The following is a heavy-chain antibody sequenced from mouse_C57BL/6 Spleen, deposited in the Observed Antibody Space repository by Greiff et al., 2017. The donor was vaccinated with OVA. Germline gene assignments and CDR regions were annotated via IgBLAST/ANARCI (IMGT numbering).Heavy chain of an antibody. V-gene: IGHV1-22*01. CDR2: INPNNGGT. CDR3: ARPDQIYDGYWFAY. J-gene: IGHJ3*01. Sequence: EVQLQESGPELVKPGASVKMSCKASGYTFTDYNMHWVKQSHGKSLEWIGYINPNNGGTSYNQKFKGKATLTVNKSSSTAYMELRSLTSEDSAVYYCARPDQIYDGYWFAYWGQGTLVTVSA. D-gene: IGHD2-3*01. CDR1: GYTFTDYN.